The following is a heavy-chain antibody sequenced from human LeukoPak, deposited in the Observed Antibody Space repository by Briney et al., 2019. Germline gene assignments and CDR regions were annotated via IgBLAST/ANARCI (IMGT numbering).Heavy chain of an antibody. Sequence: SQTLSLTCAVSGGSISSGGYSWSWIRQPPGKGLEWIGYIYHSGSTYYNPSLKSRVTISVDRSKNQFSLKLSSVTAADTAVYYCARTAGIAAAGTRGVNWFDPWGQGTLVTVSS. J-gene: IGHJ5*02. D-gene: IGHD6-13*01. CDR1: GGSISSGGYS. V-gene: IGHV4-30-2*01. CDR2: IYHSGST. CDR3: ARTAGIAAAGTRGVNWFDP.